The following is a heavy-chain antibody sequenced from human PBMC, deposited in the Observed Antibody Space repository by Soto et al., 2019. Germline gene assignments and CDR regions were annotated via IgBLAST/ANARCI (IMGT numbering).Heavy chain of an antibody. J-gene: IGHJ4*02. Sequence: PGGSLRLSCAASGFTFSNYVMNWVRQAPGQGLEWVSSILGGGASTYYADSVRGRFTISRDDANSHVYLDMNDVRPEDTALYYCARAHPRGRYFDWLIFPLGYWGRGALVTVSS. V-gene: IGHV3-23*01. CDR2: ILGGGAST. D-gene: IGHD3-9*01. CDR3: ARAHPRGRYFDWLIFPLGY. CDR1: GFTFSNYV.